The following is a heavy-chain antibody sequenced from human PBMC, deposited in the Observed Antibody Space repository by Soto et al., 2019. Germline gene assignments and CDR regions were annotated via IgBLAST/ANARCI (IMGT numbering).Heavy chain of an antibody. Sequence: WWSLRLSCSASVFSCVSYWMHWFRQVPGEGLAWVSRINGNADNSDYADSVKGRFTISRDNAMNRLYLQMDSLRADDTGVYYCVRDFRGAVAGSEFDHWGQGTLVTVSS. D-gene: IGHD6-19*01. CDR3: VRDFRGAVAGSEFDH. V-gene: IGHV3-74*01. CDR1: VFSCVSYW. J-gene: IGHJ4*02. CDR2: INGNADNS.